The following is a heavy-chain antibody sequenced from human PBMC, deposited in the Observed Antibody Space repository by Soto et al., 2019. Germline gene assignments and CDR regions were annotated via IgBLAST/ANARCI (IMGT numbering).Heavy chain of an antibody. Sequence: WGSLRLSCAASGFTSSSYSMNWVRQAPGKGLEWVSYISSSSSTIYYADSVKGRFTISRDNAKNSLYLQMNSLRDEDTAVYYCARGSRYCSSTSCYTGMDVWGQGTTVTVSS. D-gene: IGHD2-2*02. CDR2: ISSSSSTI. CDR3: ARGSRYCSSTSCYTGMDV. V-gene: IGHV3-48*02. J-gene: IGHJ6*02. CDR1: GFTSSSYS.